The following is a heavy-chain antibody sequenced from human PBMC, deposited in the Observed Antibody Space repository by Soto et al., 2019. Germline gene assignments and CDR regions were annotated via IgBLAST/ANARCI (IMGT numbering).Heavy chain of an antibody. J-gene: IGHJ6*02. CDR3: ARGMLVYGYYYHGMDV. CDR1: GYTFTSYY. D-gene: IGHD2-8*01. Sequence: ASVKVSCKASGYTFTSYYMHWVRQAPGQALEWMGIINPSGGSTSYAQKFQGRVTMTRDTSTSTVYMELSSLRSEDTAVYYCARGMLVYGYYYHGMDVWGQGTTVTVSS. CDR2: INPSGGST. V-gene: IGHV1-46*01.